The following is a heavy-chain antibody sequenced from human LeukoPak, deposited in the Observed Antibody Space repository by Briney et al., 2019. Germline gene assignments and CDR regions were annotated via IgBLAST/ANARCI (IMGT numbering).Heavy chain of an antibody. CDR1: GYTFTSYG. CDR2: ISPYNGNT. V-gene: IGHV1-18*01. D-gene: IGHD3-16*02. Sequence: ASVKVSCKASGYTFTSYGISWVRQAPGQGLEWMGWISPYNGNTNYVQKLQGRVTMTTDTSTSTAYMELRSLRSDDTAVYYCAREEYGYVWGSYRSEFWGQRTLVTVSS. J-gene: IGHJ4*02. CDR3: AREEYGYVWGSYRSEF.